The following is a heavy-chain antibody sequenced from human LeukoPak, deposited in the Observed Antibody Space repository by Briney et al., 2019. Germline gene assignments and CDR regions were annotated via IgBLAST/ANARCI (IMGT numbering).Heavy chain of an antibody. J-gene: IGHJ4*02. D-gene: IGHD3-3*01. CDR1: GFTFSSYW. V-gene: IGHV3-7*03. CDR2: IKQDGSEK. Sequence: GGSLRLSCAASGFTFSSYWMSWVRQAPGKGLEWVANIKQDGSEKYYVDSVKGRFTISRDNAKNSLYLQMNSLKTEDTAVYYCTRDLYDFWSGYLNPTDYWGQGTLVTVSS. CDR3: TRDLYDFWSGYLNPTDY.